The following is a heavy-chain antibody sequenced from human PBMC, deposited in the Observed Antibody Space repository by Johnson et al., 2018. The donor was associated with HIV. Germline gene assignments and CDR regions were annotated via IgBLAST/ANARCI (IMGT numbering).Heavy chain of an antibody. J-gene: IGHJ3*02. CDR1: GFTFSTYA. CDR2: ISGGGGST. CDR3: AKDTGAYYDTFLAFDI. V-gene: IGHV3-23*04. Sequence: VQLVESGGGLVQPGGSLRLSCAASGFTFSTYAMSWVRQAPGRGLEWVSAISGGGGSTYYADSVKGRFTISRDNSKNTLYLEMNSLRAEDTAVYYCAKDTGAYYDTFLAFDIWGQGTMVTVSS. D-gene: IGHD3-22*01.